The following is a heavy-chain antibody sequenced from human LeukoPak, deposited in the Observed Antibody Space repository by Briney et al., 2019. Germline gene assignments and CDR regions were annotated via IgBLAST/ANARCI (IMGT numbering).Heavy chain of an antibody. CDR1: GFTFSSYW. V-gene: IGHV3-74*01. CDR3: VKARRDGYNSWGIFDY. J-gene: IGHJ4*02. CDR2: INSDGSST. D-gene: IGHD5-24*01. Sequence: GGSLRLSCAASGFTFSSYWMHWVRQAPGKGLVWVSRINSDGSSTSYADSVKGRFTISRDNAKNSLYLQVNSLRVEDMALYYCVKARRDGYNSWGIFDYWGQGTLVTVSS.